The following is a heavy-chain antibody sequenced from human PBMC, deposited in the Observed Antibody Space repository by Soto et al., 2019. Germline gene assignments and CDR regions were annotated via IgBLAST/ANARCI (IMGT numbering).Heavy chain of an antibody. CDR1: GYTFSHYA. D-gene: IGHD3-10*01. J-gene: IGHJ5*02. Sequence: QVQLVQSGAEEKKPGASVKVSCKASGYTFSHYAMHWVRQAPGQRLEWMGWINDGNGDTKYSKKFQDRVNITRDTSAATAYMELGSLISEDTAVYYCVRGGEWMPWGQGTLVTVSS. V-gene: IGHV1-3*05. CDR3: VRGGEWMP. CDR2: INDGNGDT.